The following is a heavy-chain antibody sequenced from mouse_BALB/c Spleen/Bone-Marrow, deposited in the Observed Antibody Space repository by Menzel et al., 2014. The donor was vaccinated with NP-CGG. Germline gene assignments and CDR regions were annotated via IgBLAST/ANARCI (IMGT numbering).Heavy chain of an antibody. D-gene: IGHD1-1*01. Sequence: VQLVESGAELVRPEASVKLSCKASGYTFTSYWINWVKQRPGQGLEWIGNIYPSDSYTNYNQKFKDKATLTVDKSSTTAYMQLSSPTSEDSAVYYCTRGGSSPYYFDYWGQGTTLTVSS. V-gene: IGHV1-69*02. CDR1: GYTFTSYW. CDR2: IYPSDSYT. CDR3: TRGGSSPYYFDY. J-gene: IGHJ2*01.